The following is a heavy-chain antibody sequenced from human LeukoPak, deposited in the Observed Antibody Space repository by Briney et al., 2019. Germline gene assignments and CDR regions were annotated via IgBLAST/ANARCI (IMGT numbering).Heavy chain of an antibody. CDR2: IRYDGSNE. J-gene: IGHJ4*02. D-gene: IGHD2-21*01. V-gene: IGHV3-30*02. CDR1: GFTFTGYP. Sequence: GGSLRLSCAASGFTFTGYPMHWVRQPPGKGLEWVAFIRYDGSNEYYADSVKGRFTISRDNSKNTLFLQMNRLRPEDAAVYYCAKAPVTTCRGAYCYPFDYWGQGTLVTVSS. CDR3: AKAPVTTCRGAYCYPFDY.